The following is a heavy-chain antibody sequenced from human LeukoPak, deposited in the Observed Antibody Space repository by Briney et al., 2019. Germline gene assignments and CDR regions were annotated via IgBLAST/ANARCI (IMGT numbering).Heavy chain of an antibody. D-gene: IGHD3-22*01. CDR2: IQPGNPEI. V-gene: IGHV5-51*01. CDR3: ARRHYYYDRSGFYYYLDT. Sequence: GESLKISCKASEYSFTSYWIGWVRQMPGKGLEWVGNIQPGNPEIRYSPSFQGQVTLSADKSISTAYLQWSSLKASDTAMYYCARRHYYYDRSGFYYYLDTWGQGTQVTVTS. CDR1: EYSFTSYW. J-gene: IGHJ4*02.